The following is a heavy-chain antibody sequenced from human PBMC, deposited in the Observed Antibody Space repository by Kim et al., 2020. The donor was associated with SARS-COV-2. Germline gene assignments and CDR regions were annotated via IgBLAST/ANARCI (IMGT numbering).Heavy chain of an antibody. Sequence: GGSLRLSCAAYGFNFDDYTMHWVRKLPRKGLEWVSFITRDGGDTHYADSVKGRFSISRDNSRNSVYLQMNSLRTEDSALYYCTKDATLIPFDYWGQGTLV. V-gene: IGHV3-43*01. D-gene: IGHD2-21*01. CDR3: TKDATLIPFDY. CDR1: GFNFDDYT. J-gene: IGHJ4*02. CDR2: ITRDGGDT.